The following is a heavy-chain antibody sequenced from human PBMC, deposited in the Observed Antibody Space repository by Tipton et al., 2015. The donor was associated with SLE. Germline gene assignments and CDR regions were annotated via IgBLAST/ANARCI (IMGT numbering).Heavy chain of an antibody. D-gene: IGHD3-3*01. CDR2: IRANSYGGTT. CDR3: ATTVIFGVVGYFDF. CDR1: GFNFGIYA. Sequence: SLRLSCAASGFNFGIYAWIWVRQPPGKGLEWVGFIRANSYGGTTEYAASVKGRFTISGDKSQRSLYLEMNSLKTEDTAVYYCATTVIFGVVGYFDFWGQGTLVTVSS. J-gene: IGHJ4*02. V-gene: IGHV3-49*04.